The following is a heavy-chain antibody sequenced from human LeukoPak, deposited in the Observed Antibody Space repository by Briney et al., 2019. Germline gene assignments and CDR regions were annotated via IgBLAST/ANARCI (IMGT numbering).Heavy chain of an antibody. Sequence: SETLSLTSAVYGGSFSGYYWSWIRQHPGKGLEWIGEINHSGSTNYNPSLKSRVTISVDTSKNQFSLNMSSVTAADTAVYYCARGQPPRDIVRKGHWFDRRGQGTLVTVSS. CDR2: INHSGST. D-gene: IGHD2-8*01. J-gene: IGHJ5*02. CDR1: GGSFSGYY. CDR3: ARGQPPRDIVRKGHWFDR. V-gene: IGHV4-34*01.